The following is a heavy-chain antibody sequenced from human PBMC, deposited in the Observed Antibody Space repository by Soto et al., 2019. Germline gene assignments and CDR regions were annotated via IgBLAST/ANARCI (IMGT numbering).Heavy chain of an antibody. CDR1: VGTFSSYA. Sequence: SVKVSCKASVGTFSSYAISWVRQAPGQGLEWMGGIIPIFGTANYAQKFQGRVTITADESTSTAYMELSSLRSEDTAVYYCASVSGSYRNFDYWGQGTLVTVSS. D-gene: IGHD1-26*01. CDR2: IIPIFGTA. CDR3: ASVSGSYRNFDY. J-gene: IGHJ4*02. V-gene: IGHV1-69*13.